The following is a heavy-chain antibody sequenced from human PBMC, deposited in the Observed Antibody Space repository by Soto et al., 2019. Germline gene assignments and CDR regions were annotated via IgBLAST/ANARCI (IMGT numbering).Heavy chain of an antibody. CDR3: ARAGMWFGQLD. Sequence: EVQGVESGGGLIQPGGSLRLSCVVSGFTGSAHYTNWVRQAPGKGLEWVSSIYSGGATYYADSVKGRFTVSGDNSKNTLNLQMNNLRAEDTAVYYCARAGMWFGQLDWGQGSLVTVSS. CDR2: IYSGGAT. D-gene: IGHD3-10*01. J-gene: IGHJ4*02. V-gene: IGHV3-53*01. CDR1: GFTGSAHY.